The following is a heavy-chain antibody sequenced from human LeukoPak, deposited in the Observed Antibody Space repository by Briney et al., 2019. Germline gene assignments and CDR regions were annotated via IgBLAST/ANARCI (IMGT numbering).Heavy chain of an antibody. CDR3: AKDSTGGFAGYYYGMDV. V-gene: IGHV3-9*01. CDR1: GFTFDDYA. D-gene: IGHD1-26*01. CDR2: ISWNSGSI. Sequence: ALSLSCAASGFTFDDYAMHWVRQAPGKGLEWVSGISWNSGSIGYADSVKGRFTISRDNAKNSLYLQMNSLRAEDTALYYCAKDSTGGFAGYYYGMDVWGQGTTVTVSS. J-gene: IGHJ6*02.